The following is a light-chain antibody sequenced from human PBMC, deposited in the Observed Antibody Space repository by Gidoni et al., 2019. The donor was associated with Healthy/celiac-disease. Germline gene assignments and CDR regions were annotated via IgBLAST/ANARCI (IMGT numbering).Light chain of an antibody. CDR2: GAS. J-gene: IGKJ1*01. CDR1: QSVSRSY. V-gene: IGKV3-20*01. Sequence: EIVLTQSPGTLSLSPGERATLSCRASQSVSRSYLALYQQKPGQAPRLLIYGASSSATGIPDRFSGSGSGTDFTLTISRLEPEDFAVYYCQQYGSSPWTFGQGTKVEIK. CDR3: QQYGSSPWT.